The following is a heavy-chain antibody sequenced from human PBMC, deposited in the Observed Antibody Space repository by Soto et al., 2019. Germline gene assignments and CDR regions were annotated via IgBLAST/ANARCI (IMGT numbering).Heavy chain of an antibody. J-gene: IGHJ6*02. V-gene: IGHV1-2*02. D-gene: IGHD5-18*01. CDR1: GYSFTGYF. CDR3: ARGGDPAMVYHGMDV. Sequence: QAQLVQSGADVKKPGASVRVSCKASGYSFTGYFTQWVRQAPGQGLEWMGWINLNSGGTNYAQKFQGRVTMTRDTSISTAYMELSRLRSDATAVYYCARGGDPAMVYHGMDVWGQGTTVTVSS. CDR2: INLNSGGT.